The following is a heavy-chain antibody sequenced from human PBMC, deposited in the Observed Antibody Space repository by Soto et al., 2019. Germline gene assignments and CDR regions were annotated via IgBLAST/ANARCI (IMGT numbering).Heavy chain of an antibody. Sequence: QVQLVESGGGVVQPGRSLRLSCAASGFTFSSHAMHWVRQAPGKGLEWVAVISYDGSNKYYADSVKGRFTISKDNSKNTLYLQMNSLRAEDTAVYYCARESGYYTTPLFDYWGQGTLVTVSS. V-gene: IGHV3-30-3*01. CDR3: ARESGYYTTPLFDY. J-gene: IGHJ4*02. CDR1: GFTFSSHA. D-gene: IGHD3-3*01. CDR2: ISYDGSNK.